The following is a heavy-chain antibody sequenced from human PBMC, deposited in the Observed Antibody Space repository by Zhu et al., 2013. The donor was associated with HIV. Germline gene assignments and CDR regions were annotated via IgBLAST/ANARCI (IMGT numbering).Heavy chain of an antibody. V-gene: IGHV1-18*01. J-gene: IGHJ4*02. CDR3: ARDRTSLWFGDPGEAFDY. D-gene: IGHD3-10*01. CDR2: ISAYNGNT. Sequence: QVQLVQSGAEVKKPGASVKVSCKASGYTFTSYGISWVRQAPGQGLEWMGWISAYNGNTNYAQKLQGRVTMTTDTSTSTAYMELRSLRSDDTAVYYCARDRTSLWFGDPGEAFDYWGQGTLVTVSS. CDR1: GYTFTSYG.